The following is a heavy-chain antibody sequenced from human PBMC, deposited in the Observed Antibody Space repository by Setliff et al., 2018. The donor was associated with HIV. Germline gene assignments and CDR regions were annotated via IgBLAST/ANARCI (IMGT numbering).Heavy chain of an antibody. CDR1: GGTFSSYA. J-gene: IGHJ2*01. CDR2: IIPIFGTA. Sequence: SVKVSCKASGGTFSSYAISWVRQAPGQGLEWMGGIIPIFGTANYAQKFQGRVTITTDESTSTAYMELSSLRSEDTAVYYCARAGGGGRWLHLSYWYFDLWGRGTLVTVSS. D-gene: IGHD3-16*01. CDR3: ARAGGGGRWLHLSYWYFDL. V-gene: IGHV1-69*05.